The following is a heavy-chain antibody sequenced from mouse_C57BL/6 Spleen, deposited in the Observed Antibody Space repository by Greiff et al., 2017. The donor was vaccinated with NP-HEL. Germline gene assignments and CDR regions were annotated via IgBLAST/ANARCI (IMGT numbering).Heavy chain of an antibody. J-gene: IGHJ2*01. CDR3: EIYCSRVYYFDY. Sequence: QVQLKESGPELVKPGASVKISCKASGYAFSSSWMNWVKQRPGKGLEWIGRIYPGDGDTNYNGKFKGKATLPADKSSSTAYMQLSSLTSEDSAVFLCEIYCSRVYYFDYWGKGTTLTVSS. D-gene: IGHD1-1*01. CDR1: GYAFSSSW. CDR2: IYPGDGDT. V-gene: IGHV1-82*01.